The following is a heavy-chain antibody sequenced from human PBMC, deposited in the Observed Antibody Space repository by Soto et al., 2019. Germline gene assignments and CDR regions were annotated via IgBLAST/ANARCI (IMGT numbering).Heavy chain of an antibody. J-gene: IGHJ6*03. Sequence: SETLSLTCTVSGGSISTESQYWGWVRQPPGKRLEWIGSIYYSGSAYYNPSLKSRVTISVDTSKNQFSLKLTSVTAADTAVYYCASNSRSRYYYYYYMDVWGKGTAVTVS. V-gene: IGHV4-39*01. CDR3: ASNSRSRYYYYYYMDV. D-gene: IGHD1-1*01. CDR1: GGSISTESQY. CDR2: IYYSGSA.